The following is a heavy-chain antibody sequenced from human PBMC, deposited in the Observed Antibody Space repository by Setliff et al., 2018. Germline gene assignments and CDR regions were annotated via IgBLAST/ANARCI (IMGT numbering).Heavy chain of an antibody. Sequence: KSSETLSLTCTVYGASFSNYYWGWVRQPPEERLEWIGEIDHSGRTKYNPSLKGRVTISVDTSKNQFSLRLSSVTAADTAVYYCRFWSGYYKNDYWGQGTVVTVPQ. J-gene: IGHJ4*02. CDR1: GASFSNYY. D-gene: IGHD3-3*01. CDR3: RFWSGYYKNDY. V-gene: IGHV4-34*01. CDR2: IDHSGRT.